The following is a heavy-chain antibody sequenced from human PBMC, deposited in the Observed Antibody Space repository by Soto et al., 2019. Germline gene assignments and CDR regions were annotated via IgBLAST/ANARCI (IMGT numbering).Heavy chain of an antibody. CDR2: IHYSGTT. J-gene: IGHJ4*02. CDR1: GGSMRNYF. D-gene: IGHD6-13*01. V-gene: IGHV4-59*01. Sequence: LTCTVSGGSMRNYFWTWIRQPPGKGLEWIGYIHYSGTTSFFPSYNPSLRSRVTISEDTSKNQFSLKLLSVTTADTAVYFCAAGEASSRNLAPYYLDFWGQGTLVTVSS. CDR3: AAGEASSRNLAPYYLDF.